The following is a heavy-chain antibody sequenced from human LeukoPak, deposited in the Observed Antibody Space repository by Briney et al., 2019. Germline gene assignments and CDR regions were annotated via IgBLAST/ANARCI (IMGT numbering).Heavy chain of an antibody. V-gene: IGHV1-69*05. J-gene: IGHJ4*02. D-gene: IGHD3-22*01. Sequence: SVKVSCKASGGTFSSYAISWVRRAPGQGLEWMGGIIPIFGTANYAQKFQGRVTITTDESTSTAYMELSSLRSEDTAVYYCASPRTYYYDSSGSGPPHYWGQGTLVTVSS. CDR1: GGTFSSYA. CDR2: IIPIFGTA. CDR3: ASPRTYYYDSSGSGPPHY.